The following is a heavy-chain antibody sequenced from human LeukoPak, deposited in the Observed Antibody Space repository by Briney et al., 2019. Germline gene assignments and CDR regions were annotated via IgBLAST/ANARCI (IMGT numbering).Heavy chain of an antibody. CDR3: ATRRADYYDSSGYLSLGYDF. J-gene: IGHJ4*02. Sequence: GASVTVSCKASGYTFTSYGISWVRQAPGPGLEWMGWISVYNGNTNYAQMLQGRVTMTTDTSTSTAYMELTSLRSDDTAVYYCATRRADYYDSSGYLSLGYDFWGQGTLVTVSS. D-gene: IGHD3-22*01. CDR2: ISVYNGNT. V-gene: IGHV1-18*01. CDR1: GYTFTSYG.